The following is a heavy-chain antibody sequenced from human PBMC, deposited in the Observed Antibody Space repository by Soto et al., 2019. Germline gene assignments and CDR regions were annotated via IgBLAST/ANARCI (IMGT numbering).Heavy chain of an antibody. J-gene: IGHJ6*03. CDR2: ISGSGGST. CDR1: GFTFSSYA. D-gene: IGHD1-26*01. V-gene: IGHV3-23*01. Sequence: GSLRLSCAASGFTFSSYAMSWVRQAPGKGLEWVSAISGSGGSTYYTDSVKGRFTISRDNSKNTLYLQMNSLRAEDTAVYYCAKDWRAVGRSYYYYYMDVWGNGTTVTVSS. CDR3: AKDWRAVGRSYYYYYMDV.